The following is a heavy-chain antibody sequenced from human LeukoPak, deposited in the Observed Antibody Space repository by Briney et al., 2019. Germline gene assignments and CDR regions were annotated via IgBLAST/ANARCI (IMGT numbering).Heavy chain of an antibody. D-gene: IGHD3-10*01. V-gene: IGHV1-3*01. Sequence: ASVKVSCKASGYTFTSYAMHWVRQAPGQRLEWMGWINAGNGNIKYPQKFQGRVTITRDTSASTAYMELSSLRSEDTAVYYCARSPHGEGRIFGYWGQGTLVTVSS. J-gene: IGHJ4*02. CDR3: ARSPHGEGRIFGY. CDR2: INAGNGNI. CDR1: GYTFTSYA.